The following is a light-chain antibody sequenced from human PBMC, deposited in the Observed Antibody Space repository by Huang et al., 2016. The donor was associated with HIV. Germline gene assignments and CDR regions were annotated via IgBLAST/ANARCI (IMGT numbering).Light chain of an antibody. CDR3: QQYNNWHPIT. Sequence: EIVMTQSPVTLSVSPGERATLSCRASQSVSSNLAWYQQKPGQAPRLLIYGASTRAAGVPDRFSGSGSGTEFTLTISSLQSEDFALYYCQQYNNWHPITFGQGTRLEIK. CDR2: GAS. J-gene: IGKJ5*01. CDR1: QSVSSN. V-gene: IGKV3-15*01.